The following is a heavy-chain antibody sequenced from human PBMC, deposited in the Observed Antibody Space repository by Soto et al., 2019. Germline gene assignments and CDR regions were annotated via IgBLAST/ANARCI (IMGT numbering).Heavy chain of an antibody. V-gene: IGHV1-46*01. CDR3: ARAPRGGVIIVITSAQIDY. D-gene: IGHD3-10*01. CDR2: ISPDGGST. J-gene: IGHJ4*02. CDR1: GYDFTDHY. Sequence: XSVKVSCKASGYDFTDHYIHWVRQAPGQGLEWMGIISPDGGSTRYSQQFQARITMTRDTSTSTVYMELSSLRSEDTAVYYCARAPRGGVIIVITSAQIDYWGQGTLVTVSS.